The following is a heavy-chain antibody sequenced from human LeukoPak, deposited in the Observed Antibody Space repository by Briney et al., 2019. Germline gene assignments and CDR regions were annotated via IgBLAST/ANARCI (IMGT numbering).Heavy chain of an antibody. CDR3: ARSYDFWSGFNWFDP. J-gene: IGHJ5*02. Sequence: ASVKVSCKASGYTFAGYYMHWVRQAPGQGLEWMGWINPNSGGTNYAQKFQGRVTMTRDTSISTAYMELSRLRSDDTAVYYCARSYDFWSGFNWFDPWGQGTLVTVSS. V-gene: IGHV1-2*02. CDR1: GYTFAGYY. CDR2: INPNSGGT. D-gene: IGHD3-3*01.